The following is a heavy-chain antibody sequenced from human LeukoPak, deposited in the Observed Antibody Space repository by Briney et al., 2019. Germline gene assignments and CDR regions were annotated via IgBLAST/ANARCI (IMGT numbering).Heavy chain of an antibody. CDR2: IIPIFGTA. CDR1: GGTFSSYA. CDR3: ARSKAPVVVVITTQLHDLDY. D-gene: IGHD3-22*01. V-gene: IGHV1-69*13. Sequence: GASVTVSCKASGGTFSSYAISWVRQAPGQGLEWMGGIIPIFGTANYAQKFQGRVTITADESTSTAYMELSSLRSEDTAVYYCARSKAPVVVVITTQLHDLDYWGQGTLVTVSS. J-gene: IGHJ4*02.